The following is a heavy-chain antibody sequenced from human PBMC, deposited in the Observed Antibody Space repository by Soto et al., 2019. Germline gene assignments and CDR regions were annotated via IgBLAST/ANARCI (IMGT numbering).Heavy chain of an antibody. V-gene: IGHV4-34*01. J-gene: IGHJ6*03. CDR3: ARASLSMVRGVIYNYHYYYMDV. Sequence: PSETLSLTCAVYGGSFSGYYWSWIRQPPGKGLEWIGEINHSGSTNYNPSLKSRVTISVDTSKNQFSLKLSSVTAADTAVYYCARASLSMVRGVIYNYHYYYMDVWGKGTTVTVS. CDR2: INHSGST. CDR1: GGSFSGYY. D-gene: IGHD3-10*01.